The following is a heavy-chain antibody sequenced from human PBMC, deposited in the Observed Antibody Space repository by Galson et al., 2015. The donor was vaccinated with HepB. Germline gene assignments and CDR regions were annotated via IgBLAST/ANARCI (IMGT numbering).Heavy chain of an antibody. CDR3: ARDHDGVVGATNWFDP. CDR2: ISAYNGNT. CDR1: GYTFTSYG. D-gene: IGHD1-26*01. V-gene: IGHV1-18*01. Sequence: SVKVSCKASGYTFTSYGISWVRQAPGQGLEWMGWISAYNGNTNYAQKLQGRVTMTTDTSTSTAYMELRSLRSDDTAVYYCARDHDGVVGATNWFDPWGQGTLVTVSS. J-gene: IGHJ5*02.